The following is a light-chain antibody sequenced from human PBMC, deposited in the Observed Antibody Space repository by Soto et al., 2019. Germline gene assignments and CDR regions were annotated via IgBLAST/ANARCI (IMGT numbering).Light chain of an antibody. CDR2: DAS. CDR3: QQRSNWPLT. CDR1: QSVSSY. Sequence: EIVLTQSPATLSLSPGERATLSCRASQSVSSYLAWYQQKPGQAPRLLIYDASNKATGIPARISGNGSGTDFTLTISSLEPEDFAVYYCQQRSNWPLTFGGGTKVDIK. V-gene: IGKV3-11*01. J-gene: IGKJ4*01.